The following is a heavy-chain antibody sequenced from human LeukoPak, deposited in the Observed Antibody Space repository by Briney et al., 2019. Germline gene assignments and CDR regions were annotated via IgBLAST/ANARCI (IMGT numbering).Heavy chain of an antibody. CDR1: GFTFSSYW. D-gene: IGHD2-2*03. V-gene: IGHV3-7*03. J-gene: IGHJ4*02. Sequence: GGSLRLSCAASGFTFSSYWMSWVRQASGKGLEWVANIKQDGSEKYYVDSVKGRFTISRDNAKSSLYLQMNSLRAEDTAVYYCARTDGYCSSTSCYAYRGYFDYWGQGTLVTVSS. CDR2: IKQDGSEK. CDR3: ARTDGYCSSTSCYAYRGYFDY.